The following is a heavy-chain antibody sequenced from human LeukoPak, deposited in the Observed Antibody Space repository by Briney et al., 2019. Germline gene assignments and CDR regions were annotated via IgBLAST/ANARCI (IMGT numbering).Heavy chain of an antibody. CDR1: GYTFTGYY. J-gene: IGHJ6*03. CDR2: INPNSGGT. CDR3: ARAVLLWFGELSSMDV. V-gene: IGHV1-2*02. D-gene: IGHD3-10*01. Sequence: EASVKVSCKASGYTFTGYYMHWVRQAPGQGLEWMGWINPNSGGTNYAQKFQGRVTMTRDTSISTAYMELSRLRSDDTAVYYCARAVLLWFGELSSMDVWGKGTTVTVSS.